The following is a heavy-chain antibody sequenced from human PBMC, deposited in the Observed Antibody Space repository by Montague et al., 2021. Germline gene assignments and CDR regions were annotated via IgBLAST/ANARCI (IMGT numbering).Heavy chain of an antibody. V-gene: IGHV3-74*01. D-gene: IGHD6-13*01. Sequence: SLRLSCAASGFSFSSYWMHWVRQAPGKGLLWVSRITLDGSSTTFADSVKGRFTTSRDNAKATLYLQMNSLRVGDTAVYYCARNLASAAPGAFDIRGQGTMVTVSS. CDR3: ARNLASAAPGAFDI. CDR1: GFSFSSYW. CDR2: ITLDGSST. J-gene: IGHJ3*02.